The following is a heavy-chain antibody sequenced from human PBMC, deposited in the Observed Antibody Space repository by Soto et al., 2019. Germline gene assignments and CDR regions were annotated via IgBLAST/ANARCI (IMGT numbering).Heavy chain of an antibody. CDR1: GDSVTNYF. Sequence: PSETLSLTCTVSGDSVTNYFWSWMRQPPGKGLEWIGRIYSSGSTNYNPSLKSRVTISLDTSMNHFSLRLSSVTAADTAVYYCARGQRFSDWFDPWGQGTLVTVSS. J-gene: IGHJ5*02. CDR3: ARGQRFSDWFDP. V-gene: IGHV4-4*07. CDR2: IYSSGST. D-gene: IGHD3-3*01.